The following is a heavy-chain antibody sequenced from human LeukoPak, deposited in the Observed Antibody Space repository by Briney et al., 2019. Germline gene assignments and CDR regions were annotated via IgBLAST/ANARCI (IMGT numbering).Heavy chain of an antibody. V-gene: IGHV7-4-1*02. CDR2: INTDTGNP. CDR3: ARANRYSGRDWFDP. J-gene: IGHJ5*02. Sequence: ASVKVSCKASGYTFTSYAMNWVRQAPGQGLEWMGWINTDTGNPTYAQGFTGRFVFSLDTSVSTAYLQISILKAEDTAVYYCARANRYSGRDWFDPWGQGTLVTVSS. CDR1: GYTFTSYA. D-gene: IGHD5-12*01.